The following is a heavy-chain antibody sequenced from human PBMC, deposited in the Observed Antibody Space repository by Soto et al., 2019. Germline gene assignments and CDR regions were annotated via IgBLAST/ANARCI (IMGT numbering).Heavy chain of an antibody. V-gene: IGHV3-23*01. CDR1: GFTFSSYA. Sequence: GGSLSLSCAASGFTFSSYAMSWVRQAPGKGLEWVSAISGSGGSTYYADSVKGRFTISRDNSKNTLYLQMTSLRAEDTAVYYCAKDQGYSSWSFTEDYGMDVCGQGPTVTVYS. D-gene: IGHD6-6*01. CDR3: AKDQGYSSWSFTEDYGMDV. CDR2: ISGSGGST. J-gene: IGHJ6*02.